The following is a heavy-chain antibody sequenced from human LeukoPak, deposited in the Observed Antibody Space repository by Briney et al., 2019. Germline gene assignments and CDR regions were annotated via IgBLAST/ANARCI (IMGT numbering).Heavy chain of an antibody. V-gene: IGHV3-33*01. J-gene: IGHJ4*02. Sequence: GGSLRLSCAASGFTFSSYGMHWVRQAPGKGLEWVAVIWYDGSNKYYADSVKGRFTISRDNSKNTLYLQMNNLRAEDTAVYYCATEYNSSFRHFDYWGQGTLVTVSS. D-gene: IGHD6-6*01. CDR3: ATEYNSSFRHFDY. CDR2: IWYDGSNK. CDR1: GFTFSSYG.